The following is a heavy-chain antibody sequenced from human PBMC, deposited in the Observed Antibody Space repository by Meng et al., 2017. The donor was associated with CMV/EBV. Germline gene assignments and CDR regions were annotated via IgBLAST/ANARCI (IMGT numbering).Heavy chain of an antibody. CDR1: GFTFNNYA. CDR2: VLGTGPT. CDR3: ARGDSSTTWLVFDY. D-gene: IGHD6-13*01. Sequence: GESLKISCSASGFTFNNYAMTWVRQAPGKGLEWVSTVLGTGPTYYADYVMGRFTISRDDSRNTLFLQLNSLRDEDTAVFYCARGDSSTTWLVFDYWGLGTLVTVSS. J-gene: IGHJ4*02. V-gene: IGHV3-23*01.